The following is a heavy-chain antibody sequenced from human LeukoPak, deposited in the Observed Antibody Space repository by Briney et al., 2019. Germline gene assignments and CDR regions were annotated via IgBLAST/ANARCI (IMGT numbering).Heavy chain of an antibody. Sequence: GGSLRLSCAASGFTFSMYWMTWVRQAPGKGLERVANINQDGNEKNYVGSVKGRFTISRDNAKNSLYLQMNSLRVEDTAVYYCARRGYSYGWDYWGQGTLVTVSS. CDR1: GFTFSMYW. J-gene: IGHJ4*02. CDR2: INQDGNEK. V-gene: IGHV3-7*01. CDR3: ARRGYSYGWDY. D-gene: IGHD5-18*01.